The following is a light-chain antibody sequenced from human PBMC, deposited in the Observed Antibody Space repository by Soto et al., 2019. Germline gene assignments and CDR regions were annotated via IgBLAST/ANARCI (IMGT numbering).Light chain of an antibody. CDR1: QSVLYSSNNKNY. Sequence: DIVMTQSPDSLAVSLGERATINCKSSQSVLYSSNNKNYLAWYQQKPGQPPKLLIYWAYTRESGVPDRFSGSGSGTDFTLTISSLQAEDVAVYYCQQYYSTLVTFGQGTRLEI. CDR2: WAY. V-gene: IGKV4-1*01. J-gene: IGKJ5*01. CDR3: QQYYSTLVT.